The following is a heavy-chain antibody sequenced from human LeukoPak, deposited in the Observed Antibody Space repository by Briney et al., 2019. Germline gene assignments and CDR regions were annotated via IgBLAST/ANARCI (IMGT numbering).Heavy chain of an antibody. CDR1: GITFSSYE. D-gene: IGHD6-13*01. CDR2: ISTSGSHT. V-gene: IGHV3-48*03. CDR3: ARDETYSSSWYVRLYYYYYMDV. Sequence: PGGSLRLSCAASGITFSSYEMNWVRQAPGKGLEWISFISTSGSHTFYADSVKGRFTISRDNSKNTLYLQMNSLRAEDTAVYYCARDETYSSSWYVRLYYYYYMDVWGKGTTVTISS. J-gene: IGHJ6*03.